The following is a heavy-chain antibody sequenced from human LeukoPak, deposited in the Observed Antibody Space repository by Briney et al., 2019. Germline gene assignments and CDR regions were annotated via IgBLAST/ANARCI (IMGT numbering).Heavy chain of an antibody. D-gene: IGHD5-18*01. CDR2: LDPEDGET. V-gene: IGHV1-24*01. Sequence: ASVKVSCKGSGYTLTELSMHWVRQAPGKGLEWMGGLDPEDGETIYAQKFQGRVTITRDTSASTAYMELSSLRSEDTAVYYCARVGGYSYGYEVSFFDYWGQGTLVTVSS. CDR3: ARVGGYSYGYEVSFFDY. CDR1: GYTLTELS. J-gene: IGHJ4*02.